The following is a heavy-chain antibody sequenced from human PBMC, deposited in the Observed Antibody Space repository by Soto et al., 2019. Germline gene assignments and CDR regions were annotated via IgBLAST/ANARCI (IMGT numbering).Heavy chain of an antibody. V-gene: IGHV3-11*01. D-gene: IGHD3-10*01. J-gene: IGHJ2*01. CDR1: GFTFSDYY. Sequence: QVQLVESGGGLVKPGGSLRLSCAASGFTFSDYYMSWIRHAPGKGLELVSYISSSGSTIYYADSDKGRFTISRDNAKNALYLQMNSLRAVDTGVYYCARDGARLLWFGEYFDLWGRGTLVTVSS. CDR2: ISSSGSTI. CDR3: ARDGARLLWFGEYFDL.